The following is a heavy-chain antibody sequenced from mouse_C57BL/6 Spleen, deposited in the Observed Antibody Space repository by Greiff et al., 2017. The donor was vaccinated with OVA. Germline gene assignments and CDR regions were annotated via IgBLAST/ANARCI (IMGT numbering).Heavy chain of an antibody. CDR2: INPNNGGT. J-gene: IGHJ3*01. CDR3: ARCYYYGSSAWFAY. V-gene: IGHV1-22*01. D-gene: IGHD1-1*01. CDR1: GYTFTDYN. Sequence: VQLQQSGPELVKPGASVKMSCKASGYTFTDYNMHWVKQSHGQSLEWIGYINPNNGGTSYNQKFKGKATLTVNKSSSTAYMELRSLTSEDSAVYYCARCYYYGSSAWFAYWGQGTLVTVSA.